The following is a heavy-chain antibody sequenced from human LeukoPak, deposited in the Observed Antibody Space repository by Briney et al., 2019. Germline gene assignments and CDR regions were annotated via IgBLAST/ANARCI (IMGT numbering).Heavy chain of an antibody. D-gene: IGHD4-23*01. CDR2: IYYRGST. Sequence: SETLSLTCTVSGGSISSSSYYWGWIRQPPGKGLEWIDFIYYRGSTNYNPSLKSRVTISVDTSKNQFSLKLSSVTAADTAVYYCARGNYGGNAGDAFDIWGQGTMVTVSS. CDR3: ARGNYGGNAGDAFDI. V-gene: IGHV4-61*05. J-gene: IGHJ3*02. CDR1: GGSISSSSYY.